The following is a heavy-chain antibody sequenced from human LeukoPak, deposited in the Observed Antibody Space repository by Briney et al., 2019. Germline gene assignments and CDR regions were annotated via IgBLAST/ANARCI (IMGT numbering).Heavy chain of an antibody. CDR2: TNYRSKWYN. CDR3: ARDGDSSGPLDT. CDR1: GDSVSSNSAA. V-gene: IGHV6-1*01. D-gene: IGHD6-19*01. Sequence: SQTLSLTCAISGDSVSSNSAAWNWNTQSPSRGLDWLGRTNYRSKWYNDYAVSVKSRITINPDTSKNQFSLQLNSVTPEDTAVYYCARDGDSSGPLDTWGQGTLVTVSS. J-gene: IGHJ5*02.